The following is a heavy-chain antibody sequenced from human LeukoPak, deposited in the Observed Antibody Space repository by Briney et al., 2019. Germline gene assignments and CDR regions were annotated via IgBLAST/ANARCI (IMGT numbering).Heavy chain of an antibody. CDR2: INPNSGGT. CDR1: GYTFTGYY. CDR3: ARGGVHYDILTGYYPRLYYFDY. D-gene: IGHD3-9*01. J-gene: IGHJ4*02. Sequence: ASVKVSCTASGYTFTGYYMHWVRQAPGQGLEWMGWINPNSGGTNYAQKFQGRVTMTRDTSISPAYMELSRLRSDDTAVYYCARGGVHYDILTGYYPRLYYFDYWGQGTLVTVSS. V-gene: IGHV1-2*02.